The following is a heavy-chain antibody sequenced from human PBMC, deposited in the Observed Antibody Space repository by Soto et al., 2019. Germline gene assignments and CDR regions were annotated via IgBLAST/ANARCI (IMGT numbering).Heavy chain of an antibody. CDR2: ISYDGSNK. CDR1: GFTFSSYG. Sequence: GGSLRLSCAASGFTFSSYGMHWVRQAPGKGLEWVAAISYDGSNKYYADSVKGRFTISRDNSKNTLYLQMNSLRAEDTAVYYCAKTGFGELLWPQTYYYYYYMDVWGKGTTVTVSS. D-gene: IGHD3-10*01. V-gene: IGHV3-30*18. J-gene: IGHJ6*03. CDR3: AKTGFGELLWPQTYYYYYYMDV.